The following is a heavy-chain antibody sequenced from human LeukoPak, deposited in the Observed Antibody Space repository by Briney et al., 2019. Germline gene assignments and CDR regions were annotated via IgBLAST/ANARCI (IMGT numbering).Heavy chain of an antibody. J-gene: IGHJ5*02. Sequence: SETLSLTCAVYGVSFSGYYWSWIRQPPGKGLEWIGEINHSGSTNYNPSLKSRVTISVDTSKKQFSLKLSSVTAADTAVYYCARGGAYCSSTSCYDPSEAWFDPWGQGTLVTVSS. CDR3: ARGGAYCSSTSCYDPSEAWFDP. V-gene: IGHV4-34*01. CDR1: GVSFSGYY. D-gene: IGHD2-2*01. CDR2: INHSGST.